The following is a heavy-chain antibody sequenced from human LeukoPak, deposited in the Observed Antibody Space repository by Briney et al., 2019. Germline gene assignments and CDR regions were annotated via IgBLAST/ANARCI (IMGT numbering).Heavy chain of an antibody. Sequence: GGSLRLSCAASGFTFSNYWIHWVRQAPGKGLVWVSRIDNAGSITTYADSVKGRFTISRDNSKNTLYLQMNSLRAEDTAVSYCARSLRYFDWLSPGYGMDVWGQGTTVTVSS. CDR1: GFTFSNYW. V-gene: IGHV3-74*03. CDR2: IDNAGSIT. CDR3: ARSLRYFDWLSPGYGMDV. J-gene: IGHJ6*02. D-gene: IGHD3-9*01.